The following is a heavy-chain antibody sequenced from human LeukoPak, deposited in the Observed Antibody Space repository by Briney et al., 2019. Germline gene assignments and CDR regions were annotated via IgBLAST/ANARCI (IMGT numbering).Heavy chain of an antibody. D-gene: IGHD6-13*01. Sequence: GESLKISCEASGYSFTTYWIGWVRQMPGKGLEWMGNIYPGDSDTRYSPSFQGQVTISADKSISTAYLQWSSLKASDTAMYYCARQGIAAAPGRDYYYYYGMDVWGKGTTVTVSS. CDR2: IYPGDSDT. V-gene: IGHV5-51*01. CDR1: GYSFTTYW. CDR3: ARQGIAAAPGRDYYYYYGMDV. J-gene: IGHJ6*04.